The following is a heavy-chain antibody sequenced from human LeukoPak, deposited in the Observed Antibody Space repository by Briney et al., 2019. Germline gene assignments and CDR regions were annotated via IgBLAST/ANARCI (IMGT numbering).Heavy chain of an antibody. CDR1: EFTFSSYA. CDR2: ISYDGSNK. CDR3: ARVRYSGSYYEWEDFDY. V-gene: IGHV3-30-3*01. Sequence: GGSLRLSCAASEFTFSSYAMHWVRQAPGKGLEWVAVISYDGSNKYYADSVKGRFTISRDNSKNTLYLQMNSLRAEDTAVYYCARVRYSGSYYEWEDFDYWGQGTLVTVSS. J-gene: IGHJ4*02. D-gene: IGHD1-26*01.